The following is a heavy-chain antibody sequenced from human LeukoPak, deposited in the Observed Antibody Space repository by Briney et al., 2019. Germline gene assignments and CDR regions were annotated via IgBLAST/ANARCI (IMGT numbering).Heavy chain of an antibody. Sequence: SETLSLTCTVSGGSISSSSYYWGWIRQPPGKGLEWIGSIYYSGSTYYNPSLRSRVTISVDTSKNQFSLRLSSVTAADTAVYYCARVTYYYYYMDVWGKGTTVTVSS. J-gene: IGHJ6*03. CDR1: GGSISSSSYY. CDR2: IYYSGST. V-gene: IGHV4-39*07. CDR3: ARVTYYYYYMDV.